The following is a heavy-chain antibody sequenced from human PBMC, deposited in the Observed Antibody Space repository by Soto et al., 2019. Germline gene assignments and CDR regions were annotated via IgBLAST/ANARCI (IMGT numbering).Heavy chain of an antibody. J-gene: IGHJ4*02. CDR1: GYTFTGYY. V-gene: IGHV1-2*04. Sequence: ASVKVSCKASGYTFTGYYMHWVRQAPGQGLEWMGWINPNSGGTNYAQKFQGWVTMTRDTSISTAYMELSRLRSDDTAVYYCARADYGDYKYYFDYWGQGTLVTVSS. D-gene: IGHD4-17*01. CDR3: ARADYGDYKYYFDY. CDR2: INPNSGGT.